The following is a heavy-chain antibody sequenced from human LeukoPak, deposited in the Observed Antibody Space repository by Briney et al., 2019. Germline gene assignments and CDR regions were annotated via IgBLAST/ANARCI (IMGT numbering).Heavy chain of an antibody. D-gene: IGHD3-10*01. CDR1: GYSFTTHW. J-gene: IGHJ3*02. CDR3: ARRLTYYYGSGTKLGAFDI. Sequence: GESLKISCKGSGYSFTTHWIGWVRQMPGKGLEWMGIIYPDDSNARYSPSFQGQVTLSADKSINTAYLQWSSLKASDTAMYYCARRLTYYYGSGTKLGAFDIWGQGTMVTVSS. CDR2: IYPDDSNA. V-gene: IGHV5-51*01.